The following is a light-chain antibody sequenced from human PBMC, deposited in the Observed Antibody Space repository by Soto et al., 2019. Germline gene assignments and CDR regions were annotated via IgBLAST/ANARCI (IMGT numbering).Light chain of an antibody. CDR1: QSVGNW. J-gene: IGKJ1*01. V-gene: IGKV1-5*01. CDR3: HQYHQLWP. Sequence: HSTTTLSASVGERVTITCRASQSVGNWLAWYQHKPGKAPKLLIYDVSSLESGLPSRFSGSGSGTEFILTISSLQPDDFATYYCHQYHQLWPFGQGTMVDIK. CDR2: DVS.